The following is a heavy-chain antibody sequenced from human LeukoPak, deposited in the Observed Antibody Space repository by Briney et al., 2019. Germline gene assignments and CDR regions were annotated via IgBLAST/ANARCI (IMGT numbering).Heavy chain of an antibody. CDR3: ARSLLQLLGFDY. CDR2: IYYSGST. J-gene: IGHJ4*02. V-gene: IGHV4-39*01. CDR1: GGSISSSGYY. Sequence: SETLSLTCTVSGGSISSSGYYWGWIRQPPGKGLEWIASIYYSGSTYYSPSLKSRVTISVDTSKNQLSLKLNSVTAADTAVYDCARSLLQLLGFDYWGQGTLVTVSS. D-gene: IGHD2-2*01.